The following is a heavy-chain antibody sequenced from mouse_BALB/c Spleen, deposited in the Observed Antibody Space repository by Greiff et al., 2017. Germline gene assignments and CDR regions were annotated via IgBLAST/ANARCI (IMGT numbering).Heavy chain of an antibody. D-gene: IGHD2-2*01. J-gene: IGHJ4*01. CDR2: INPSTGDT. CDR3: GGNYYGYGGDAMDY. Sequence: QVQLQQSGAELVKPGASVKMSCKASGYTFTSYWMHWVKQRPGQGLEWIGYINPSTGDTEYNQKFKGKATLTADKSSSTAYMQLSSLTSEDSAVYYYGGNYYGYGGDAMDYWGQGTSVTVSS. CDR1: GYTFTSYW. V-gene: IGHV1-7*01.